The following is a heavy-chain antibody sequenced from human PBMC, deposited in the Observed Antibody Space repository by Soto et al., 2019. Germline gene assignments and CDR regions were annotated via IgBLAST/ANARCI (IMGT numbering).Heavy chain of an antibody. CDR3: ARGDYGKPPGFDY. Sequence: QVQLVQSGAEVKKPGSSVKVSCKASGGTFSSYTISWVRQAPGQGLEWMGRIIPILGIANYAQKFQGRVTITADKSTSTAYMELSSLRSEDTAVYYCARGDYGKPPGFDYWGQGTLVTVSS. D-gene: IGHD4-17*01. CDR1: GGTFSSYT. V-gene: IGHV1-69*02. CDR2: IIPILGIA. J-gene: IGHJ4*02.